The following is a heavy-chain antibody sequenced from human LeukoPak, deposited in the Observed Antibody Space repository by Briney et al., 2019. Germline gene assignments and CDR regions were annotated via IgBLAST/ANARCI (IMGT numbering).Heavy chain of an antibody. CDR1: GYSFTSYW. D-gene: IGHD6-13*01. CDR2: IYPGDSDT. CDR3: ARQASIAAAGYGEPFDY. V-gene: IGHV5-51*01. Sequence: PGESLKISCKGSGYSFTSYWIGWVRQMPGKGRGWMGIIYPGDSDTRYSPSFQGQVTISADKSISTAYLQWSSLKASDTAMYYCARQASIAAAGYGEPFDYWGQGTLVTVSS. J-gene: IGHJ4*02.